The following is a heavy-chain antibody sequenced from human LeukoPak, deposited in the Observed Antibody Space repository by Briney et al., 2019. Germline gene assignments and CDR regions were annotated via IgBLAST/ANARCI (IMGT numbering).Heavy chain of an antibody. V-gene: IGHV3-30*02. Sequence: GGFLRLSCAASGFTFSSYGMHWVRQAPGKGLEWVAFIRSDGSSKYYADSVKGRFTISRDNSKNTLYLQMNSLRAEDTALYYCAKDRYDSSSWPYYFDYWGQGTLVTVSS. J-gene: IGHJ4*02. CDR1: GFTFSSYG. CDR2: IRSDGSSK. D-gene: IGHD6-13*01. CDR3: AKDRYDSSSWPYYFDY.